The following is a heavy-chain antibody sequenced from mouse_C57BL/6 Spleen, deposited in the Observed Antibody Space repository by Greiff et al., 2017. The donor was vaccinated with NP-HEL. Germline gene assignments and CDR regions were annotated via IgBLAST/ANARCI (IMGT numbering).Heavy chain of an antibody. J-gene: IGHJ1*03. V-gene: IGHV1-69*01. CDR3: ARSYSDV. Sequence: VQLQQPGAELVMPGASVKLSCKASGYTFTSYWMHWVKQRPGQGLEWIGEIDPSDSYTNYNQKFKGKSTLTVDKSSSTAYMQLSSLTSEDSAVYYCARSYSDVWGTGTTVTVSA. CDR1: GYTFTSYW. CDR2: IDPSDSYT.